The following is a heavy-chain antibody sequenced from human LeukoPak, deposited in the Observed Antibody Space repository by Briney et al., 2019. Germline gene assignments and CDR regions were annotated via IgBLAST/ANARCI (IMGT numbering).Heavy chain of an antibody. Sequence: GGSLRLSCAASGFTFSSYGMHWVRQAPGKGLEWVAFIRYDGSNKYYADSVKGRFTISRDNSKNTLYLQMNSLRAEDTALYYCAKHFVDTAMATSGDYWGQGTLVTVSS. V-gene: IGHV3-30*02. D-gene: IGHD5-18*01. CDR3: AKHFVDTAMATSGDY. CDR1: GFTFSSYG. J-gene: IGHJ4*02. CDR2: IRYDGSNK.